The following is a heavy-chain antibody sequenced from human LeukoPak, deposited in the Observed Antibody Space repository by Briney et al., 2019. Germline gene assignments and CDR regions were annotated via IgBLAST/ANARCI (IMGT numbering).Heavy chain of an antibody. D-gene: IGHD1-14*01. CDR2: IWYDESNK. CDR1: GFTFSSYG. J-gene: IGHJ4*02. V-gene: IGHV3-33*01. Sequence: GGSLRLSCAASGFTFSSYGMHWVRQAPGKGLEWVAVIWYDESNKYYADSVKGRFTISRDNSKNTLYLQMNSLRAEDTAVYYCATETNGRHYDYWGQGTLLTVSS. CDR3: ATETNGRHYDY.